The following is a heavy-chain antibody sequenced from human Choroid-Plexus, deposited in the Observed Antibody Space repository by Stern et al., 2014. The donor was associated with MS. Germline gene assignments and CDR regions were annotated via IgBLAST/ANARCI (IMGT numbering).Heavy chain of an antibody. CDR2: VSYDGSNK. J-gene: IGHJ5*02. CDR1: GFTFGSCA. D-gene: IGHD2/OR15-2a*01. CDR3: AKDRQYLTYFFDH. Sequence: QLVQSGGGVVQPGRPLRLSCVASGFTFGSCAMHWVRQAPGKGPEWGAGVSYDGSNKYYADSVKGRFTISRDNSQNSLYMQMSSLRPEDAAVYYCAKDRQYLTYFFDHWGQGSLVTVSS. V-gene: IGHV3-30*18.